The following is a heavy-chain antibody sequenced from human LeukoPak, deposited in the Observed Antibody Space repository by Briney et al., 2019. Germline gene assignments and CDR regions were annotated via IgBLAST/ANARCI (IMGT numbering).Heavy chain of an antibody. D-gene: IGHD3-22*01. CDR3: ARDLAYYYDSSGYPEMAYYYYGMDV. CDR1: GYTFTGYY. J-gene: IGHJ6*02. V-gene: IGHV1-2*04. CDR2: INPNSGGT. Sequence: SVKVSCKASGYTFTGYYMHWVRQAPGQGLEWMGWINPNSGGTNYAQKFQGWVTMTRDTSISTAYMELSRLRSDDTAVYYCARDLAYYYDSSGYPEMAYYYYGMDVWGQGTTITVSS.